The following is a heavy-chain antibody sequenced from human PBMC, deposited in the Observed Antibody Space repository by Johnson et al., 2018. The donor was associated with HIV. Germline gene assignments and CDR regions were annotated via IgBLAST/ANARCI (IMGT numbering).Heavy chain of an antibody. Sequence: QVQLVESGGGLVKPGGSLRLSCAASGFTFSDYYMSWIRQAPGKGLEWVSYISSSGSPIYYADSVMGRFIISRDNSKNTLYLQMNSLRAEDTAVYYCARACRDGYTCDVYDIWGQGTMVTVSS. CDR1: GFTFSDYY. CDR2: ISSSGSPI. CDR3: ARACRDGYTCDVYDI. V-gene: IGHV3-11*04. D-gene: IGHD5-24*01. J-gene: IGHJ3*02.